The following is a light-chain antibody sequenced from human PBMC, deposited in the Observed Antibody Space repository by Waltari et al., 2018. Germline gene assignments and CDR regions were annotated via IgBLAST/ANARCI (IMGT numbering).Light chain of an antibody. CDR3: TSYTSNSTLYV. J-gene: IGLJ1*01. CDR1: SSAVGGYNY. CDR2: EVN. Sequence: QSALTQPASVSGSPGQSITISCTGTSSAVGGYNYVSWYQQHPGKAPKLMIYEVNNRPSGVSNRFSGSKSGNTASLTISGLQAEDEADYYCTSYTSNSTLYVFGTGTKVTVL. V-gene: IGLV2-14*01.